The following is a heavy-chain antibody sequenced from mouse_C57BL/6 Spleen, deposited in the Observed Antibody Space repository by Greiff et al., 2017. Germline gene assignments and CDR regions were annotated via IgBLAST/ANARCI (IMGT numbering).Heavy chain of an antibody. CDR2: INPNSGGT. CDR3: ASPDGYYVSYWYFEV. Sequence: VQLQRSGPELVKPGASVKISCKASGYTFTDYYMNWVKQSPGKSLEWIGDINPNSGGTSYNEKFKGTATLTVDKSSSTAYMELRSLTSEDSAVYYCASPDGYYVSYWYFEVWGTGTTVTVSS. J-gene: IGHJ1*03. V-gene: IGHV1-26*01. D-gene: IGHD2-3*01. CDR1: GYTFTDYY.